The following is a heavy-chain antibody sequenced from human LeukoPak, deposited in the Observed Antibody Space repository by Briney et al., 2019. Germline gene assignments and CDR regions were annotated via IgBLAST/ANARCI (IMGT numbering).Heavy chain of an antibody. CDR3: ARGPMVRGRYYYYYYMDV. CDR2: INPSGGST. J-gene: IGHJ6*03. Sequence: GASVKVSRKASGYTFTSYYMHWVQQAPGQGLEWMGIINPSGGSTSYAQKFQGRVTMTRDTSTSTVYMELSSLRSEDTAVYYCARGPMVRGRYYYYYYMDVWGKGTTVTISS. V-gene: IGHV1-46*01. CDR1: GYTFTSYY. D-gene: IGHD3-10*01.